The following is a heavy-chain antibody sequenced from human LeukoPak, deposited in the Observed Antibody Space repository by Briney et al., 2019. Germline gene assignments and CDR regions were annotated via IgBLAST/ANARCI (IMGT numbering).Heavy chain of an antibody. CDR1: GFTFNIYA. Sequence: PGGSLRLSCAASGFTFNIYAMSWVRLAPGKGLQWVASMCGSAGCTFYTDSVKGRFTISRDNSNNTLCLEMNSLRAEDTAIYYCARDRPNCHESNGHYYERDGDHWGQGTLVTVSS. D-gene: IGHD3-22*01. J-gene: IGHJ5*02. V-gene: IGHV3-23*01. CDR3: ARDRPNCHESNGHYYERDGDH. CDR2: MCGSAGCT.